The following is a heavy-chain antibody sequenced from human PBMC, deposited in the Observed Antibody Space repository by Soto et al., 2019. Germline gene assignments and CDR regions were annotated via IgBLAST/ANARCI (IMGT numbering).Heavy chain of an antibody. Sequence: ASVKVSCKVSGNTLSGLPMHWVRQAPGKGREWMGSLDYEEGERNFAHMFQGRVTVTEDTSTDTAYMDLRSLKSEDTAVYYCAAVVTTSDXWGQGTLVTVS. CDR1: GNTLSGLP. CDR2: LDYEEGER. CDR3: AAVVTTSDX. J-gene: IGHJ4*02. D-gene: IGHD4-17*01. V-gene: IGHV1-24*01.